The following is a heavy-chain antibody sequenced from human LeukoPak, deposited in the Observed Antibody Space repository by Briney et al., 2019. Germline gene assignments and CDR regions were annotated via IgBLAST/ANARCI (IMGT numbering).Heavy chain of an antibody. V-gene: IGHV3-23*01. CDR2: ISGSGGST. CDR3: AKNFFDILTGPRD. Sequence: GRSLRLSCAASGFTFRNYAMSWVRQGPGKGLEWVSLISGSGGSTYYADSVKGRFTISRDNSKNTLYLQMNSLRVEDTAVYYCAKNFFDILTGPRDWGQGTLVTVSS. J-gene: IGHJ4*02. CDR1: GFTFRNYA. D-gene: IGHD3-9*01.